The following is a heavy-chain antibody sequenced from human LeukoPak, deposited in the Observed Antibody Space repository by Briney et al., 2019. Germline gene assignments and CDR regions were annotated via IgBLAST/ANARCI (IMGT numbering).Heavy chain of an antibody. CDR2: INVGNGDT. Sequence: ASVEVSCKASGGTFSSYAISWVRRAPGQRPEWMGWINVGNGDTKYSQKFQGRVTIASDTSASTAYMDLSSLRSEDTALYYCARDRGGTGDFDYWGQGTLVTVSS. CDR1: GGTFSSYA. V-gene: IGHV1-3*01. J-gene: IGHJ4*02. D-gene: IGHD1-1*01. CDR3: ARDRGGTGDFDY.